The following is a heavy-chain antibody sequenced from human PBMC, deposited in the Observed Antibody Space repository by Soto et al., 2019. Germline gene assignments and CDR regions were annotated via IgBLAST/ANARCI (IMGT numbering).Heavy chain of an antibody. V-gene: IGHV3-23*01. J-gene: IGHJ4*02. D-gene: IGHD6-19*01. CDR3: AKELVAVAGSDY. Sequence: EVQLLESGGGLVQPGGSLRLSCAASGFTFSSYAMTWVRQAPGRGLEWVSTISGSAVTTYYADSVKGRFTISRDNPKNTLFLQMNSMRAEDTAVYDCAKELVAVAGSDYWGQGTLVTVSS. CDR1: GFTFSSYA. CDR2: ISGSAVTT.